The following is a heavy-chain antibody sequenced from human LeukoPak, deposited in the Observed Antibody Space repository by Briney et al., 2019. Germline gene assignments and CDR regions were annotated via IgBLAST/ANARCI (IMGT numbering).Heavy chain of an antibody. V-gene: IGHV4-39*07. CDR3: ARDGGIAARLDY. Sequence: SETLSLTCTVSGGSISSSTCYWGWIRQPPGKGPEWIGTICDSGTTYYNPSLKSRVTITVDTSKNQFSLKLSSVTAADTAVYYCARDGGIAARLDYWGQGTLVTVSS. CDR2: ICDSGTT. D-gene: IGHD6-6*01. CDR1: GGSISSSTCY. J-gene: IGHJ4*02.